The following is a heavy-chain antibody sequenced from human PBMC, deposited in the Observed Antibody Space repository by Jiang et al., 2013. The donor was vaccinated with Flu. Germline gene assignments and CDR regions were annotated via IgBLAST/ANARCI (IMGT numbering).Heavy chain of an antibody. Sequence: QLVESGGGLVQPGGSLRLSCAASGFTFSSYWMTWVRQAPGKGLEWVANIGQDGSLKYYVDSVKGRFTISRDNAKNSLYLQMNSLRVEDTAVYYCARDLTYHVSGAYYDACDIWGQGTMVTVAS. D-gene: IGHD3-22*01. J-gene: IGHJ3*02. CDR1: GFTFSSYW. CDR3: ARDLTYHVSGAYYDACDI. V-gene: IGHV3-7*03. CDR2: IGQDGSLK.